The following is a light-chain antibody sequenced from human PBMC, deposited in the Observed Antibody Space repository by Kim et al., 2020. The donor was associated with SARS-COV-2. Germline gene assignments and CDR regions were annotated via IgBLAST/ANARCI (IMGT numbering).Light chain of an antibody. Sequence: DVQMTQSPSSLSASVGDRVTITCRATHKISTYVNWYQQKPTKAPKLLIYAASTLQTGVPSRFSGSASGTDFTLTISSLQPEDVATYYCHQTFSTPITFGQGTRWRLN. CDR1: HKISTY. J-gene: IGKJ5*01. CDR2: AAS. V-gene: IGKV1-39*01. CDR3: HQTFSTPIT.